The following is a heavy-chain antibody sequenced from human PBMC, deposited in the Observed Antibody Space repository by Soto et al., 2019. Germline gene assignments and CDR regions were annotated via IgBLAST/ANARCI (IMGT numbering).Heavy chain of an antibody. J-gene: IGHJ6*03. CDR3: ARGENMYCSSTTCSGGDYYYYLDV. V-gene: IGHV1-8*01. CDR1: GYTFTSYD. CDR2: MNPNSGNT. D-gene: IGHD2-2*01. Sequence: ASVKVSCKAAGYTFTSYDINWVRQATGQGLEWMGWMNPNSGNTGYAQKFQGRVTMTRNTSISTAYMELSSLRSEDTAVYYCARGENMYCSSTTCSGGDYYYYLDVWGKGTTVTVSS.